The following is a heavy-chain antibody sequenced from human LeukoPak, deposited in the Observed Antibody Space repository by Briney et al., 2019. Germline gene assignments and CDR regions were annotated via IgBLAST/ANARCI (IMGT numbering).Heavy chain of an antibody. J-gene: IGHJ4*02. CDR3: ARDPYSNYFDY. V-gene: IGHV1-2*02. D-gene: IGHD5-18*01. CDR1: GYTFTGYY. Sequence: ASVKVSCTSSGYTFTGYYMHWVQQAPGQGLEWMGWINPNTGGINYAQKFQGRVTMTRDTSISAAYMELSRLRSDDTAVYYCARDPYSNYFDYWGQGTLVTVSS. CDR2: INPNTGGI.